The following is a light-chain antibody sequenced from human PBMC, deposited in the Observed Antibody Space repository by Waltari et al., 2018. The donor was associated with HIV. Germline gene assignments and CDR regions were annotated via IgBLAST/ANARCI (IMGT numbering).Light chain of an antibody. CDR1: NLRTYY. CDR2: GKN. Sequence: SSELTQDPAVSVALGQTVKITCQGDNLRTYYASWYQQKPGQAPVLVSYGKNRRPSESPDRFSSSASRNTASLIITGAKAEDEAEYYCKTRDRSGNLYVFGTGTTVTVL. J-gene: IGLJ1*01. V-gene: IGLV3-19*01. CDR3: KTRDRSGNLYV.